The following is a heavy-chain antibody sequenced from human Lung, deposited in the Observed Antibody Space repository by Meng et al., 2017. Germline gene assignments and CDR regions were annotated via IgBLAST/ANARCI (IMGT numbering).Heavy chain of an antibody. CDR2: IYNIEGT. CDR3: AGGQKGYFDP. CDR1: RRSIRNRNCY. V-gene: IGHV4-30-4*01. Sequence: HVLTADVGPGLLSPSASRAPTCTVPRRSIRNRNCYWILFRQRPEKGQGWSRHIYNIEGTYYITTHKSGITISVDTCKNRFSLKLSSVTAADTGVYYCAGGQKGYFDPWGRGTLVTVSS. J-gene: IGHJ2*01.